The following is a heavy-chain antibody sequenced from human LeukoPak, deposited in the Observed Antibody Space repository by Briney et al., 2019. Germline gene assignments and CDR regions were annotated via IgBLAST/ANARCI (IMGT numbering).Heavy chain of an antibody. CDR2: INPSGGST. J-gene: IGHJ4*02. CDR1: GYTFTSYY. D-gene: IGHD3-10*01. Sequence: ASVKVSCKASGYTFTSYYMHWVRQAPGQGLEWMGIINPSGGSTSYAQKFQGRVTMTRDTSISTAYMELSRLRSDDTAVYYCARGARPAIGGIDYWGQGTLVTVSS. CDR3: ARGARPAIGGIDY. V-gene: IGHV1-46*01.